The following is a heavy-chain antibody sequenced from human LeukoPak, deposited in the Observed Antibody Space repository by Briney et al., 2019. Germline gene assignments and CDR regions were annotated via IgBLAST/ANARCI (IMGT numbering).Heavy chain of an antibody. Sequence: ASVKVSCKASGSTFTGYYMHWVRQAPGQGLEWMGWINPNSGGTNYAQKFQGRVTMTRDTSISTAYMELSRLRSDDTAVYYRAMTYYDFWSGYPIWVFDYWGQGTLVTVSS. J-gene: IGHJ4*02. V-gene: IGHV1-2*02. D-gene: IGHD3-3*01. CDR3: AMTYYDFWSGYPIWVFDY. CDR1: GSTFTGYY. CDR2: INPNSGGT.